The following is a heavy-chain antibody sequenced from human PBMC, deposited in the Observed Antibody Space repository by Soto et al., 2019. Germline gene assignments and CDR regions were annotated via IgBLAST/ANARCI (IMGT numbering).Heavy chain of an antibody. V-gene: IGHV3-7*01. Sequence: GGSLRLSCAASGFTLSGSWMSWLRQAPGRGLEWVANIYRDGNAKNYVGSVRGRFTISRDNTRNSLFLQMNSLRAEDTAVYYCARGSTSFDSWGRGTLVTVSS. CDR1: GFTLSGSW. J-gene: IGHJ4*02. CDR2: IYRDGNAK. CDR3: ARGSTSFDS. D-gene: IGHD2-2*01.